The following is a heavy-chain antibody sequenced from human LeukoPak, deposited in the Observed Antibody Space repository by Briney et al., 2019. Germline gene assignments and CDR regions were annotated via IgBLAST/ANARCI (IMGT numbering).Heavy chain of an antibody. D-gene: IGHD5-18*01. CDR3: ARDRMDTGIYFDY. CDR1: GYTFTTYG. CDR2: ISTYNGNT. J-gene: IGHJ4*02. Sequence: ASVNVSCRSSGYTFTTYGITWVRQAPGQGLEWMGWISTYNGNTNYAQKLQGRVTLTTDTSTSTAYMELRSLRSDDTAMYYCARDRMDTGIYFDYWGQGTLVTVSS. V-gene: IGHV1-18*01.